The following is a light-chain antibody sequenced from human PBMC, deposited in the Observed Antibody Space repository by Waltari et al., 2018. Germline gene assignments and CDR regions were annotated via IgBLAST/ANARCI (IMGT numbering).Light chain of an antibody. Sequence: IVVTQSPATLSLSPGEGATLSCRTSESVSSNLAWCQHKDGPPPRLVIFEASSRAADTPARCSGGGSGTDYTLTISSLEPEDFATYYCQQRSAWPTTFGQGTRLEI. CDR3: QQRSAWPTT. CDR2: EAS. CDR1: ESVSSN. J-gene: IGKJ5*01. V-gene: IGKV3-11*01.